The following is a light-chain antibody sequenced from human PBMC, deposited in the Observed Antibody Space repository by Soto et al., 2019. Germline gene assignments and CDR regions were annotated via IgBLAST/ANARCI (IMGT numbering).Light chain of an antibody. CDR3: SSYTTSNTRQIV. V-gene: IGLV2-14*01. Sequence: SALTQPPSASGSPGQSVTISCTGTSSDVGGYNYVSWYQQRPGKAPKLMIYDVSNRPSGVSNRFSGSKSGNTASLTISGLQPEDEADYYCSSYTTSNTRQIVFGTGTKVTVL. J-gene: IGLJ1*01. CDR1: SSDVGGYNY. CDR2: DVS.